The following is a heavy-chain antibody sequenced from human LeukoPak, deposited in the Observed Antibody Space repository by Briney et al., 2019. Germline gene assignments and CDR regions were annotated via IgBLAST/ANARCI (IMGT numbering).Heavy chain of an antibody. Sequence: ASVKVSCMPSGYTFTTYAIHWVRQAPGQRLEWMGWINVGNGNTKYSQEFQGRVTITRDTSASTAYMEESSLRSEDMAVYYCATRMTSGSLDYWGQGALVTVSS. CDR2: INVGNGNT. D-gene: IGHD1-26*01. CDR1: GYTFTTYA. J-gene: IGHJ4*02. CDR3: ATRMTSGSLDY. V-gene: IGHV1-3*03.